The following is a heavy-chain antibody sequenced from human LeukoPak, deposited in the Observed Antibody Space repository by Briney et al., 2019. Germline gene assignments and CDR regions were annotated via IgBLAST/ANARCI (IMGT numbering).Heavy chain of an antibody. D-gene: IGHD2-2*01. Sequence: PGRSLRLSCAASGFTFSSYAMHWVRQAPGKGLEWVAVISYDGSNKYYADSVKGRSTISRDTSKNTLYLHMNSLRADDTAMYYCVRDRCSSCHYFDCWGQGTLVTVSS. CDR1: GFTFSSYA. J-gene: IGHJ4*02. CDR3: VRDRCSSCHYFDC. V-gene: IGHV3-30-3*01. CDR2: ISYDGSNK.